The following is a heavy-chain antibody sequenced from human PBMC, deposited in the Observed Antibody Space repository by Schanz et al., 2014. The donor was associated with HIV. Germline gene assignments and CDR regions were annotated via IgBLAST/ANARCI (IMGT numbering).Heavy chain of an antibody. D-gene: IGHD3-22*01. J-gene: IGHJ6*02. V-gene: IGHV3-30*19. Sequence: QVQLVESGGGVVQPGRSLRLSCAASGFTFSSYGMHWVRQAPGKGLEWVAAISYDGSNKYYAESVKGRFTISRDNSKNTLYLQINSLRADDTAVYYCAVTFIVVGSLATNGMDVWGQGTTVTVSS. CDR1: GFTFSSYG. CDR3: AVTFIVVGSLATNGMDV. CDR2: ISYDGSNK.